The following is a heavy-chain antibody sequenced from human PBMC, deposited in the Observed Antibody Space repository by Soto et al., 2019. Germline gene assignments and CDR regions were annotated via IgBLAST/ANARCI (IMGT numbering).Heavy chain of an antibody. Sequence: EVQLLESGGGLVQPGGSLRLSCAASGFTFSSYAMSWVRQAPGKGLEWVSAISGSGGSTYYADSVKGRFTISRGNSRNTLYLQMNSLRAEDTAVYYCAKDPSWFQFVENWGQGTLVTVSS. CDR3: AKDPSWFQFVEN. V-gene: IGHV3-23*01. D-gene: IGHD6-13*01. J-gene: IGHJ4*02. CDR1: GFTFSSYA. CDR2: ISGSGGST.